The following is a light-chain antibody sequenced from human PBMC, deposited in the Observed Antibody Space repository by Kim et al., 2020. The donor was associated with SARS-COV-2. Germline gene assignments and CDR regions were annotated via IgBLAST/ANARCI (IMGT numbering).Light chain of an antibody. J-gene: IGKJ1*01. V-gene: IGKV1-27*01. CDR1: QGISNY. CDR2: GAS. CDR3: QKYNSAPWT. Sequence: DIQMTQSPSSLSASVGDRVTITCRASQGISNYLAWYQQKPGNIPRLLIYGASTLHSGVPSQFSGSGVGTDFTLTINSLQPEDVATYYCQKYNSAPWTFGQGTKVDIK.